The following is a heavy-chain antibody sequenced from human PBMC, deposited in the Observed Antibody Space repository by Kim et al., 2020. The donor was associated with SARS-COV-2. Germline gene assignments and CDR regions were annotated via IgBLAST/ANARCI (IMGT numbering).Heavy chain of an antibody. CDR3: ARDRGYGDYARCDY. J-gene: IGHJ4*02. V-gene: IGHV3-21*01. D-gene: IGHD4-17*01. Sequence: AGSVKGRFTISRENAKNSLYLQMNSLRAEDTAVYYCARDRGYGDYARCDYWGQGTLVTVSS.